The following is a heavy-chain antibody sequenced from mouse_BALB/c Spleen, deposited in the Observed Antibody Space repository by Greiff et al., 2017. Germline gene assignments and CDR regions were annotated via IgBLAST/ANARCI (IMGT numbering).Heavy chain of an antibody. Sequence: QVQLQQSGAELAKPGASVKMSCKASGYTFTSYWMHWVKQRPGQGLEWIGYINPSTGYTEYNQKFKDKATLTADKSSSTAYMQLSSLTSEDSAVYYCARSAYDYDDYWGQGTTLTVSS. J-gene: IGHJ2*01. CDR2: INPSTGYT. V-gene: IGHV1-7*01. CDR3: ARSAYDYDDY. CDR1: GYTFTSYW. D-gene: IGHD2-4*01.